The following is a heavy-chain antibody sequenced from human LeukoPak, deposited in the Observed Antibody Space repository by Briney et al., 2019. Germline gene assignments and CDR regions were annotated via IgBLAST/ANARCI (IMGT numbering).Heavy chain of an antibody. CDR3: AGGIYDFWSGPRPHAFDI. CDR1: GFTFSTYW. D-gene: IGHD3-3*01. J-gene: IGHJ3*02. CDR2: IKPDGSDK. Sequence: GGSLRLSCEASGFTFSTYWMSWVRQAPGKGPECVANIKPDGSDKYYVDSMKGRFTISRDNAKNSLYLQMNNLRAEDTAVYYCAGGIYDFWSGPRPHAFDIWGQGTMVTVSS. V-gene: IGHV3-7*04.